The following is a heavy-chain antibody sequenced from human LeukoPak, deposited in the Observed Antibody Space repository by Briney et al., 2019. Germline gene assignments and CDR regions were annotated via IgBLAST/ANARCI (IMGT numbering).Heavy chain of an antibody. J-gene: IGHJ4*02. Sequence: SETLSLTCTVSGGSISSGGYYWSRIRQPPGKGLEWIGYIYHSGSTYYNPSLKSRVTISVDRSKNQFSLKLSSVTAADTAVYYCATLNPIAAAVVDYWGQGTLVTVSS. CDR1: GGSISSGGYY. V-gene: IGHV4-30-2*01. CDR2: IYHSGST. D-gene: IGHD6-13*01. CDR3: ATLNPIAAAVVDY.